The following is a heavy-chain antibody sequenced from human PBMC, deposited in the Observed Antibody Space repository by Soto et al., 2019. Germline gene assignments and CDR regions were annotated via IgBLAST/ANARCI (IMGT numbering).Heavy chain of an antibody. CDR3: ARVLHYRGGSSFFSAQGNYGMDV. CDR1: GFTFSDYY. CDR2: ISSSSSYT. D-gene: IGHD6-13*01. V-gene: IGHV3-11*06. J-gene: IGHJ6*01. Sequence: GGSLRLSCAAPGFTFSDYYMSWIRQAPGKGLEWVSYISSSSSYTNYADSVKGRFTISRDNAKNSLYLQMNSLRAEDTAVYYCARVLHYRGGSSFFSAQGNYGMDVWGQGTTVTVSS.